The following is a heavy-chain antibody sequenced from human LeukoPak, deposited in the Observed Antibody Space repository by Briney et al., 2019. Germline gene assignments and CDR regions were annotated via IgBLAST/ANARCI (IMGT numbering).Heavy chain of an antibody. V-gene: IGHV3-23*01. CDR2: ISGSGGST. Sequence: PGRSLRLSCAASGFTFSSYAMHWVRQAPGKGLEWVSAISGSGGSTYYADSVKGRFTISRDNSKNTLYLQMNSLRAEDTAVYYCANPRPSGIDYWGQGTLVTVSS. CDR3: ANPRPSGIDY. D-gene: IGHD1-26*01. J-gene: IGHJ4*02. CDR1: GFTFSSYA.